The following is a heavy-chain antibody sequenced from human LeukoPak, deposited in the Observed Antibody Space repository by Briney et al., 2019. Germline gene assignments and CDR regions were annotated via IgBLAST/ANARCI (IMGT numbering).Heavy chain of an antibody. D-gene: IGHD3-10*01. CDR2: IYYSGST. Sequence: SETLSLTCTVSGGSISSYYWSWIRQPPGKGLEWIGYIYYSGSTNYNPSLKSRVTISVDTSKNQFSLKLSSVTAADTAVYYCARLSRSGSHSYYFDYWGQGTLVTVSS. CDR1: GGSISSYY. J-gene: IGHJ4*02. CDR3: ARLSRSGSHSYYFDY. V-gene: IGHV4-59*01.